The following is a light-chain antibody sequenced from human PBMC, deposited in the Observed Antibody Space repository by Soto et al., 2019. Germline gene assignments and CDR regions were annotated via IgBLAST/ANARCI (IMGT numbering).Light chain of an antibody. Sequence: SASSLSATKGDRCIITCRASQSISNHLNWYQQKPGKAPKLLIFAASSLQSGVPSRFIFSRTGPDFTLASGSLIPEDFASYYWQESDRSLGAFGRGTKVDIK. CDR1: QSISNH. J-gene: IGKJ1*01. CDR2: AAS. V-gene: IGKV1-39*01. CDR3: QESDRSLGA.